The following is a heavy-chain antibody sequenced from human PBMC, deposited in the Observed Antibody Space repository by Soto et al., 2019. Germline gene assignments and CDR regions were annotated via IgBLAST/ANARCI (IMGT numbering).Heavy chain of an antibody. Sequence: SETLSLTCAVYGGSFSGYYWSWIRQPPGKGLEWIGEINRSGSTNYNPSLKSRVTISVDTSKNQFSLKLSSVTAADTAVYYCARGRRGVIVIPHYFVYWGQGTLVTVSS. CDR3: ARGRRGVIVIPHYFVY. J-gene: IGHJ4*02. CDR1: GGSFSGYY. V-gene: IGHV4-34*01. CDR2: INRSGST. D-gene: IGHD3-16*02.